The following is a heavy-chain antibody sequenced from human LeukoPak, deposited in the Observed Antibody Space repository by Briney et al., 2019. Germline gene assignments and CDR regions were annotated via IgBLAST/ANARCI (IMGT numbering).Heavy chain of an antibody. V-gene: IGHV1-18*01. Sequence: ASVKVSCKASGYTFTSYGISWVRQAPGQGLEWMGWISAYNGNTNYAQKPQGRVTMTTDTSTSTAYMELRSLRSDDTAVYYCARDPVPYYDSSGYYPDYWGQGTLVTASS. J-gene: IGHJ4*02. D-gene: IGHD3-22*01. CDR1: GYTFTSYG. CDR2: ISAYNGNT. CDR3: ARDPVPYYDSSGYYPDY.